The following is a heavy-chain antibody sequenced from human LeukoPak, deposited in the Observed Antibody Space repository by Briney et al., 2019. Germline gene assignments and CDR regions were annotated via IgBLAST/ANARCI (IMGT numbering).Heavy chain of an antibody. CDR2: ITYSGGST. D-gene: IGHD2-2*01. Sequence: GGSLRLSCAASGFTFSTYAMAWVRQAPGKGLEWVSAITYSGGSTYYADSVRGRFTISRDNSKSTLYLQMNSLRGDDTAVYYCAKDRMKWRVAAASIEDWGRGTLVTVST. CDR1: GFTFSTYA. V-gene: IGHV3-23*01. CDR3: AKDRMKWRVAAASIED. J-gene: IGHJ4*02.